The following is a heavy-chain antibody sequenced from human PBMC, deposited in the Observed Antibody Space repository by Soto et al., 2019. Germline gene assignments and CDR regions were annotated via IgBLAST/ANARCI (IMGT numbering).Heavy chain of an antibody. CDR3: ASMTTVTTDAFDI. V-gene: IGHV3-23*01. CDR2: LGGSGGT. J-gene: IGHJ3*02. D-gene: IGHD4-4*01. CDR1: GFTFSSSA. Sequence: EVQLLESGGGLVQPGESLRLSCAASGFTFSSSAMSWVRQAPGKGLEWVSTLGGSGGTNYAQKFQGRVTMTRDTSISTAYMELSRLRSDDTAVYYCASMTTVTTDAFDIWGQGTMVTVSS.